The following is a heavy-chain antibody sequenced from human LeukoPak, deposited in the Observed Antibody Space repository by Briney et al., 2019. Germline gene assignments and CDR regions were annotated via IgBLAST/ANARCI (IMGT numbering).Heavy chain of an antibody. D-gene: IGHD4-17*01. Sequence: LRLSCAASGFTFSGYAMSWVRQAPGKGLEWIGEINHSGSTNYNPSLKSRVTISVDTSKNQFSLKLSSVTAADTAVYYCARAGDYPWVGSLMDVWGKGTTVTVSS. CDR3: ARAGDYPWVGSLMDV. V-gene: IGHV4-34*09. CDR1: GFTFSGYA. CDR2: INHSGST. J-gene: IGHJ6*04.